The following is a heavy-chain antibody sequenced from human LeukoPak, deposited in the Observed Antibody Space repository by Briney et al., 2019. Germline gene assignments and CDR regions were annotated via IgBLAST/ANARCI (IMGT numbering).Heavy chain of an antibody. V-gene: IGHV3-7*01. CDR2: IKLFGDEQ. Sequence: GGSLRLSCAGSGFIFSHYWMSWLRQAPGKEPEWVANIKLFGDEQYYGDSVKGRFIISRDIAKNSLYLQMHSLRADDTAVYYCARALTTDHSGRWFDPWGQGTLVTVSS. CDR3: ARALTTDHSGRWFDP. D-gene: IGHD4-17*01. CDR1: GFIFSHYW. J-gene: IGHJ5*02.